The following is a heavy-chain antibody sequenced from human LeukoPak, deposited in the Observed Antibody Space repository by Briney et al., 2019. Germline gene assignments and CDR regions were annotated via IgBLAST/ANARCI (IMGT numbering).Heavy chain of an antibody. CDR3: ARGSPVAAAGTAYFHH. V-gene: IGHV1-2*04. Sequence: ASVKVSFKASGYTFTDYYMHWVRQAPGQGLEWMGWINPNSGDTNFAQEFQGWVTMTRDTSISTAYIELSRSRSDDTAMYYCARGSPVAAAGTAYFHHWGQGTLVTVSS. CDR1: GYTFTDYY. J-gene: IGHJ1*01. D-gene: IGHD6-13*01. CDR2: INPNSGDT.